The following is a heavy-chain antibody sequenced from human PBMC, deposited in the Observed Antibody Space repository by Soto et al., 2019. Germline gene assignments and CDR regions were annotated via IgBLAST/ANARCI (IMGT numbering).Heavy chain of an antibody. V-gene: IGHV3-21*01. CDR3: ARTRGNIVVGWFDP. D-gene: IGHD2-2*01. J-gene: IGHJ5*02. CDR1: GFTFSSYS. Sequence: GGSLRLSCAASGFTFSSYSMNWVRQAPGKGLEWVSSISSSSSYIYYADSVKGRFTISRDNAKNSLYLQMNSLRAEDTAVYYCARTRGNIVVGWFDPWGQGTLVTVSS. CDR2: ISSSSSYI.